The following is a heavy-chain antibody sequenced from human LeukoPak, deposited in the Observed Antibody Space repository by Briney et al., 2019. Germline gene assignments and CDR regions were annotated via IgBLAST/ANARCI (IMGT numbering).Heavy chain of an antibody. CDR2: MNIDGSEK. CDR1: GFTFSSFW. Sequence: GGSLRLSCAASGFTFSSFWMGWVRQTPGKRLEWVANMNIDGSEKYYADSVKGRFSISRDNARNSVYLQMNSLRAEDTAVYYCATGYTSGTRIDYWGQGTLVSVSS. D-gene: IGHD6-19*01. J-gene: IGHJ4*02. CDR3: ATGYTSGTRIDY. V-gene: IGHV3-7*01.